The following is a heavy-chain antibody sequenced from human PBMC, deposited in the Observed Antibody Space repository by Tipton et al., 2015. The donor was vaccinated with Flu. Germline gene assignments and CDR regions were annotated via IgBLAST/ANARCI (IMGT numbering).Heavy chain of an antibody. Sequence: TLSLTCTVSGGSISSYYWSWIRQPPGKGLEWIGYIYYSGSTNYSPSLKSRVTISVDTSKNQFSLKLSSVTAADTAVYYRAREVVVPAAIGINWFDPWGQGTLVTVSS. V-gene: IGHV4-59*01. J-gene: IGHJ5*02. CDR3: AREVVVPAAIGINWFDP. CDR2: IYYSGST. CDR1: GGSISSYY. D-gene: IGHD2-2*01.